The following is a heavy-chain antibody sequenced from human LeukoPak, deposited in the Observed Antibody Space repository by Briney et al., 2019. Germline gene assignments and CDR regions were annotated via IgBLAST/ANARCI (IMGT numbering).Heavy chain of an antibody. CDR3: ARANGGGLDY. J-gene: IGHJ4*02. V-gene: IGHV1-46*01. CDR1: GYTFSTHY. CDR2: IHPTDGST. D-gene: IGHD3-10*01. Sequence: ASAKVSCKTSGYTFSTHYMHWVRQAPGQGLEWLGIIHPTDGSTSYTQEIQGRVTMTRDTATGTVYLELSSLRSEDTAVYWCARANGGGLDYWGQGTLITVSS.